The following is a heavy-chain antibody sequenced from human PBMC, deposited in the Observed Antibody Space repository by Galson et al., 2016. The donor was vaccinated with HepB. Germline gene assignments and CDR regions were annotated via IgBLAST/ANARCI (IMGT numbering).Heavy chain of an antibody. CDR2: VSSGGDYI. D-gene: IGHD5-12*01. CDR1: GFTFSRYN. Sequence: SLRLSCAASGFTFSRYNMNWVRLAPGKGLEWVSSVSSGGDYIDYADSVKGLFTISRDNAKNSLYLQMKSLRVEDPAVYYCATSNARSGSDWRITDYWGQGTLVTVSS. V-gene: IGHV3-21*04. CDR3: ATSNARSGSDWRITDY. J-gene: IGHJ4*02.